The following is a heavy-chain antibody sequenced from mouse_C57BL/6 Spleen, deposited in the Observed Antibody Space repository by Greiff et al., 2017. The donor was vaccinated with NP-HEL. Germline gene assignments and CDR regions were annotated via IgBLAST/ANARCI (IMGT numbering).Heavy chain of an antibody. D-gene: IGHD2-3*01. CDR3: TRAFYDGYYGFAY. CDR2: IDPETGGT. CDR1: GYTFTDYE. V-gene: IGHV1-15*01. Sequence: QVQLQQSGAELVRPGASVTLSCKASGYTFTDYEMHWVKQTPVHGLEWIGAIDPETGGTAYNQKFKGKAILTADKSSSTAYMELRSLTSEDSAVYYCTRAFYDGYYGFAYWGQGTLVTVSA. J-gene: IGHJ3*01.